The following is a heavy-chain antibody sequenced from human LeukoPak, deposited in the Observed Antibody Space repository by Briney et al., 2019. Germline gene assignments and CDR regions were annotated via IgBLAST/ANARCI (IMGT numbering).Heavy chain of an antibody. V-gene: IGHV4-39*07. D-gene: IGHD3-22*01. CDR3: ARANYYDSSGYFAWEGDYYYYYMDV. Sequence: PSETLSLTCSVSGGSISSSSYYWGWIRQPPGKGLEWIGSIYYSGSTYYNPSLKSRVTISVDTSKNQFSLKLSSVTAADTAVYYCARANYYDSSGYFAWEGDYYYYYMDVWGKGTTVTVSS. CDR1: GGSISSSSYY. J-gene: IGHJ6*03. CDR2: IYYSGST.